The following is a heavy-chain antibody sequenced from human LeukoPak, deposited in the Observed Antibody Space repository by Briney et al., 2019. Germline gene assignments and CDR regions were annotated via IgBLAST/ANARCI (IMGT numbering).Heavy chain of an antibody. CDR1: GGSISSGSSY. J-gene: IGHJ6*03. CDR3: ARVVYSGYDFRGAMDV. CDR2: IYYTGST. Sequence: PSQTLSLTCTVSGGSISSGSSYWSWIRQPPGKGLEWIGYIYYTGSTNHNPSLKSRVTISVDTSKNQFSLKLSSVTAADTAVHYCARVVYSGYDFRGAMDVWGKGTTVTVSS. V-gene: IGHV4-61*01. D-gene: IGHD5-12*01.